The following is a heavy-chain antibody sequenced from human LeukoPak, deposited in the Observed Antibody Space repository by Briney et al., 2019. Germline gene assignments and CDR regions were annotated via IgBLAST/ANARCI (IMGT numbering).Heavy chain of an antibody. V-gene: IGHV3-48*01. D-gene: IGHD6-25*01. CDR3: ARFAAGGSYYYYMDV. J-gene: IGHJ6*03. Sequence: GGSLRLSCAASGFTFRSYTMNWVRQPPGKGLEWVSNIGTSSTTIYYADSVKGRFTISRDNAKNSLYLQMNSLRADDTAVYYCARFAAGGSYYYYMDVWGKGTTVTVSS. CDR2: IGTSSTTI. CDR1: GFTFRSYT.